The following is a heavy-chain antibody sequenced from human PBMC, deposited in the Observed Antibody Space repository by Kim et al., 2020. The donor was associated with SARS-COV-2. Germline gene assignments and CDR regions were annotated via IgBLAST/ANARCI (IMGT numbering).Heavy chain of an antibody. CDR3: ARDDILTGFYPYFQH. V-gene: IGHV4-59*13. D-gene: IGHD3-9*01. Sequence: SETLSLTCTVSGGSISSYYWSWIRQPPGKGLEWIGYIYYSGSTNYNPSLKSRVTISVDTSKNQFSLKLSSVTAADTAVYYCARDDILTGFYPYFQHWGQGTLVTVSS. CDR1: GGSISSYY. J-gene: IGHJ1*01. CDR2: IYYSGST.